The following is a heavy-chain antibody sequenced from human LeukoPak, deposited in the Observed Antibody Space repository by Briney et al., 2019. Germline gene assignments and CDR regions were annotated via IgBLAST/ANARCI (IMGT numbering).Heavy chain of an antibody. CDR2: INPNSGGT. D-gene: IGHD4-17*01. CDR1: GYTFTGYY. V-gene: IGHV1-2*04. CDR3: ARIDYGDYVGAFDI. J-gene: IGHJ3*02. Sequence: ASVKVSCKASGYTFTGYYMHWVRQAPGQGLEWMGWINPNSGGTNYAQKFQACVIMTRDKSISTAYLQWNSLKASDTAMYYCARIDYGDYVGAFDIWGQGTMVTVSS.